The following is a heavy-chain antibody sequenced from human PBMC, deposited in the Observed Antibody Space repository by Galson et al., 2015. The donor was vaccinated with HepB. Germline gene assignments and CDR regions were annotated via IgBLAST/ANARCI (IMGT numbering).Heavy chain of an antibody. Sequence: SLRLSCAASGFTLSSYGMHWVRQAPGKGLEWVAVIWYDGSNEYYADSVKGRFSISRDNSKNTLYLQMNSLRAEDTAVYYCARRYSYAFDYWGQGTLVTVSS. D-gene: IGHD5-18*01. V-gene: IGHV3-33*01. J-gene: IGHJ4*02. CDR2: IWYDGSNE. CDR3: ARRYSYAFDY. CDR1: GFTLSSYG.